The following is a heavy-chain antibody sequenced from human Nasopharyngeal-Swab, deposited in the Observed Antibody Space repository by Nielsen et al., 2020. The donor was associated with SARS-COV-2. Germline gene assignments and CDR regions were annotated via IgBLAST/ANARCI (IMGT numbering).Heavy chain of an antibody. V-gene: IGHV4-34*01. J-gene: IGHJ4*02. CDR3: ARDYGDYDPYFDY. CDR1: GGSFSGYY. CDR2: INHSGST. D-gene: IGHD4-17*01. Sequence: SQTLPLTCAVYGGSFSGYYWSWIRQPPWKGLEWIGEINHSGSTNYNPSLKSRVTISVDTSKNQFSLKLSSVTAADTAVYYCARDYGDYDPYFDYWGQGTLVTVSS.